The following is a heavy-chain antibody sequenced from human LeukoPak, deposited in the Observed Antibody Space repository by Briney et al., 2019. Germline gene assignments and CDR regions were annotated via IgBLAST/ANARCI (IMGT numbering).Heavy chain of an antibody. CDR2: ISSSGSTT. D-gene: IGHD1-14*01. CDR1: GFTFSSYG. V-gene: IGHV3-48*04. J-gene: IGHJ4*02. CDR3: ARDRNNVVDY. Sequence: GGSLRLSCAASGFTFSSYGMSWVRQAPGKGLEWVSYISSSGSTTYYADSVKGRFTISRDNAKNSLYLQMNSLRAEDTAVYYCARDRNNVVDYWGQGTLVTVSS.